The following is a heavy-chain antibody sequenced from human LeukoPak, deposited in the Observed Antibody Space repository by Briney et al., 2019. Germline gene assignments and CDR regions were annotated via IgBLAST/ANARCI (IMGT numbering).Heavy chain of an antibody. CDR3: ARVPGKYAFDI. CDR1: GLTFSDYY. J-gene: IGHJ3*02. CDR2: ISSSGSST. V-gene: IGHV3-11*05. Sequence: GGSLRLSCAASGLTFSDYYMTWMRQAPGRGLEWVSYISSSGSSTNYADSVKGRFTISRDNAKKSLYLQMNSLRAEDTAVYYCARVPGKYAFDIWGQGTMVSVSS.